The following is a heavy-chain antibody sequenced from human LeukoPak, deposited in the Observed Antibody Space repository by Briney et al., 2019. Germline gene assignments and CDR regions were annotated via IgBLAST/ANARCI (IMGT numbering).Heavy chain of an antibody. D-gene: IGHD3-16*01. CDR1: GLTFSSYA. V-gene: IGHV3-23*01. J-gene: IGHJ4*02. CDR3: AKDLHDYVWGSPIDY. Sequence: GGSLRLSCAASGLTFSSYAMSWVRQAPGKGLEWVSGISGSGGSTYHADSVKGRFSISRDNSKNTLYLQMNSLRAEDTAVYYCAKDLHDYVWGSPIDYWGQGTLVTVSS. CDR2: ISGSGGST.